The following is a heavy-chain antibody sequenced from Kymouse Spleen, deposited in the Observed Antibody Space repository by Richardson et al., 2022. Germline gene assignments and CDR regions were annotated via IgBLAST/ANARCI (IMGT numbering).Heavy chain of an antibody. Sequence: EVQLVESGEGLVQPGGSLRLSCAASGFTFSSYAMHWVRQAPGKGLEYVSAISSNGGSTYYADSVKGRFTISRDNSKNTLYLQMGSLRAEDMAVYYCARGGMSSGWYGLDYWGQGTLVTVSS. V-gene: IGHV3-64*02. D-gene: IGHD6-19*01. J-gene: IGHJ4*02. CDR1: GFTFSSYA. CDR2: ISSNGGST. CDR3: ARGGMSSGWYGLDY.